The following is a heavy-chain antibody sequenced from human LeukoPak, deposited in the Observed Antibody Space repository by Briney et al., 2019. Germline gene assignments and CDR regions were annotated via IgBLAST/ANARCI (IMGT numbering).Heavy chain of an antibody. D-gene: IGHD3-3*01. J-gene: IGHJ4*02. CDR1: GFTFSSYG. V-gene: IGHV3-30*03. CDR2: ISYDGSNK. CDR3: ARDFWWLPDY. Sequence: GGSLRLSCAASGFTFSSYGMHWVRQAPGKGLEWVAVISYDGSNKYYADSVRGRFTISRDNSKNMLYLQLNSLTTEDTALYYCARDFWWLPDYWGQGTLVTVSS.